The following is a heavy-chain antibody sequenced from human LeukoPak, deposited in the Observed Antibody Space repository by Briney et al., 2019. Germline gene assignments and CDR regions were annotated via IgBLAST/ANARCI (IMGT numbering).Heavy chain of an antibody. V-gene: IGHV1-2*02. J-gene: IGHJ5*02. CDR3: ARDSHQYSSGWYVS. D-gene: IGHD6-19*01. CDR1: GYTFTGYY. CDR2: INPNSGGT. Sequence: ASVKVSCKASGYTFTGYYIHWVRQAPGQGLEWMGWINPNSGGTYYAQKSQGRVTMTRDTSISTAYMELSRLRSEDTAVYYCARDSHQYSSGWYVSWGQGTLVTVSS.